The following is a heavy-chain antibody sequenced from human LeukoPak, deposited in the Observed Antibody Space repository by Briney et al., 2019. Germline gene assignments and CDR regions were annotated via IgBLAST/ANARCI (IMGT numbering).Heavy chain of an antibody. CDR3: ARSGGYHPLDY. D-gene: IGHD5-12*01. CDR2: MNANRGNT. Sequence: ASVKVSCKSSGYTFTSYDINWVRQAPGQGLEWMGWMNANRGNTGYAQKFQGRVTMPRDTSISTAYMELSSLRSEDTAVYYCARSGGYHPLDYWGQGTLVTVSS. V-gene: IGHV1-8*01. CDR1: GYTFTSYD. J-gene: IGHJ4*02.